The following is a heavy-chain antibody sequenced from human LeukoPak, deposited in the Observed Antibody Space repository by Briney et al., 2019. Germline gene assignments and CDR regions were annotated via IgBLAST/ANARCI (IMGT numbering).Heavy chain of an antibody. Sequence: GGPLRLSCAASGFTFSSYDMHWVRQATGKGLEWVSAIGTAGDTYYPGSVKGRFTISRENAKNSLYLQMNSLGAGDTAVYYCARALRYDSSGPTDAFDIWGQGTMVTVSS. CDR2: IGTAGDT. CDR1: GFTFSSYD. CDR3: ARALRYDSSGPTDAFDI. D-gene: IGHD3-22*01. J-gene: IGHJ3*02. V-gene: IGHV3-13*01.